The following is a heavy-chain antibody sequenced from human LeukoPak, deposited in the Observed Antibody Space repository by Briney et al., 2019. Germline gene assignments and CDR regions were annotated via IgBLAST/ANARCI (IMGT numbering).Heavy chain of an antibody. Sequence: GGSLRLSCAASGFTFSSYGMHWVRQAPGKGLEWVAVISYDGSNKYYADSVKGRFTISRDNSKNTLYLQMNSLRAEDTAVYYCAKDIAVAGTVDYWGQGTLDTVSS. V-gene: IGHV3-30*18. CDR2: ISYDGSNK. D-gene: IGHD6-19*01. CDR3: AKDIAVAGTVDY. J-gene: IGHJ4*02. CDR1: GFTFSSYG.